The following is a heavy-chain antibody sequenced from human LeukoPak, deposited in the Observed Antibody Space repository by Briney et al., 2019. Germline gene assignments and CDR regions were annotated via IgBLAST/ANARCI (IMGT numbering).Heavy chain of an antibody. Sequence: GASVKVSCKASGYTITGYYIHWVRQAPGRGLEWMGWINPNSGDTNYAQKFQGRVTMTRDTSINTAFMELSRLRSDDTAVYYCARDRHWNQGNFDYWGQGTLVTVSS. V-gene: IGHV1-2*02. J-gene: IGHJ4*02. CDR2: INPNSGDT. CDR1: GYTITGYY. D-gene: IGHD1-1*01. CDR3: ARDRHWNQGNFDY.